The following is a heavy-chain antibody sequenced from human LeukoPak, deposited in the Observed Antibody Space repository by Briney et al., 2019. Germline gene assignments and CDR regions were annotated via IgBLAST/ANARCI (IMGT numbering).Heavy chain of an antibody. J-gene: IGHJ4*02. CDR1: GFTFSSYA. V-gene: IGHV3-23*01. Sequence: GGSLRLSCAASGFTFSSYAMSWVRQAPGKGLEWVSAISGSGGSTYYADSVKGLFTISRDNSKNTLYLQMNSLRAEGTAVYYCAKDLTIFGVVTEIWGQGTLVTVSS. CDR3: AKDLTIFGVVTEI. CDR2: ISGSGGST. D-gene: IGHD3-3*01.